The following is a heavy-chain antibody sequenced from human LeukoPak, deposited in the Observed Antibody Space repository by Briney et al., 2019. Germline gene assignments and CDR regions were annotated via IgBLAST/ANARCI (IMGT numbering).Heavy chain of an antibody. CDR2: ISGSGGST. CDR3: AKGSVVLMVYATVDY. V-gene: IGHV3-23*01. D-gene: IGHD2-8*01. J-gene: IGHJ4*02. Sequence: GGSLRPSCAASGFTFSSYAMSWVRQAPGKGLEWVSAISGSGGSTYYADSVKGRFTISRDNSKNTLYLQMNSLRAEDTAVYYCAKGSVVLMVYATVDYWGQGTLVTVSS. CDR1: GFTFSSYA.